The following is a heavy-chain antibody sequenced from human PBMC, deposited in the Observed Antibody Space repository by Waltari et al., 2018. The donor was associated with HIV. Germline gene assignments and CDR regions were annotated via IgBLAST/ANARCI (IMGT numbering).Heavy chain of an antibody. CDR3: ARALWDISGLHYFDS. D-gene: IGHD6-19*01. Sequence: EVQLLESGGGLVQPGGSLRLSCAASGFTFLRYAMTWVRQAPGKGLEWVSGITGSGGTSYLADSVKGRFTLSTDRSKNTLYLHMSSLKAEDTAVYYCARALWDISGLHYFDSWGQGTLVTVSS. CDR2: ITGSGGTS. V-gene: IGHV3-23*01. CDR1: GFTFLRYA. J-gene: IGHJ4*02.